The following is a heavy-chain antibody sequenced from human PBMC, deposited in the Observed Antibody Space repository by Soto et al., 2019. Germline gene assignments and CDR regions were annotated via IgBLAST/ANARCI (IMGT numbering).Heavy chain of an antibody. Sequence: EVQLVDSGGGLVKPGGSLRLSCAASGFSVTNAWMNWVRQAPGKGLEWVGRVYTSAEGGATNYAAPVKGRFTISRDDSKNTVYLQMNSLMTEYTAVYYCTTGSVEGFWGQGTKVTVSS. J-gene: IGHJ6*02. V-gene: IGHV3-15*07. CDR1: GFSVTNAW. CDR3: TTGSVEGF. CDR2: VYTSAEGGAT. D-gene: IGHD2-15*01.